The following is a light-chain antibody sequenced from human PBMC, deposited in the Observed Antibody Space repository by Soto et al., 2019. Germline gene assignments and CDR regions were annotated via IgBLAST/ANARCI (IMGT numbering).Light chain of an antibody. Sequence: QSALTQPASVSGSPGQSITISCTGTSSDVGSYNLVSWYQQHPGKAPKLMIYEGSKRPSGVSNRFSGSKSGNTASLTISGRQAEDEADYYCCSYAGSSTLVVFGGGTQLTVL. CDR2: EGS. CDR3: CSYAGSSTLVV. V-gene: IGLV2-23*01. J-gene: IGLJ2*01. CDR1: SSDVGSYNL.